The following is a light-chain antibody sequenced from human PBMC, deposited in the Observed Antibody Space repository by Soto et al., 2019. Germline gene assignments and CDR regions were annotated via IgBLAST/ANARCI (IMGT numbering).Light chain of an antibody. CDR1: QSVSSY. J-gene: IGKJ4*01. CDR2: DAS. CDR3: QQRSDWPPLT. Sequence: EIVLTQSPATLSLSPGERATLSCRASQSVSSYLAWYQQKPGQAPRLLIYDASNRATGIPPRFSGSGSGTDFTLTSSSLEPEDVAVYYCQQRSDWPPLTFGGGTKVEIK. V-gene: IGKV3-11*01.